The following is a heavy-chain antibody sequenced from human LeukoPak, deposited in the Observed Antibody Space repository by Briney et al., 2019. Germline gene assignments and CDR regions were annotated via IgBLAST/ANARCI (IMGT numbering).Heavy chain of an antibody. D-gene: IGHD3-10*01. CDR3: ARGPYSSGRYIDY. V-gene: IGHV3-23*01. Sequence: GGSLRLSCAASGFTFSSYAMSWVRQAPGKGLEWVSAISGSGGSTYYADSVKGRFTISRDNSKNTLYLQMNSLRAEDTAVYYCARGPYSSGRYIDYWGRGTLVTVSS. J-gene: IGHJ4*02. CDR2: ISGSGGST. CDR1: GFTFSSYA.